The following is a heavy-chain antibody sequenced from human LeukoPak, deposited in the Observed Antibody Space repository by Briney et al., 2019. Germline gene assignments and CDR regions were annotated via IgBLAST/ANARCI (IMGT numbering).Heavy chain of an antibody. CDR2: IYYSGST. D-gene: IGHD3-10*01. V-gene: IGHV4-59*08. Sequence: PSETLSLTCTVSGGSISSYYWSWIRQPPGKGLEWIGYIYYSGSTNYNPSLKSRVTISVDTSKNQFSLKLSSVTAADTAVYYCASPALFYGSGSDYYYYYMDVWGKGTTVTVSS. CDR1: GGSISSYY. J-gene: IGHJ6*03. CDR3: ASPALFYGSGSDYYYYYMDV.